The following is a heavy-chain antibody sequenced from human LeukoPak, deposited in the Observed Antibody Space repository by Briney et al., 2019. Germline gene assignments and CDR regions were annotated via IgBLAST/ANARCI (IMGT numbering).Heavy chain of an antibody. CDR3: ARGSGSFLSFDY. Sequence: ASVKVSCKASGYTFTGYYMHWVRQAPGQGLEWMGRIIPILGIANYAQKFQGRVTITADKSTSTAYMELSSPRSEDTAVYYCARGSGSFLSFDYWGQGTLVTVSS. V-gene: IGHV1-69*04. J-gene: IGHJ4*02. CDR1: GYTFTGYY. CDR2: IIPILGIA. D-gene: IGHD1-26*01.